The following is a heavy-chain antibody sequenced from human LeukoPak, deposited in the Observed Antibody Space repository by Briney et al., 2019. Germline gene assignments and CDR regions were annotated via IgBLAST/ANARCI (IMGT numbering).Heavy chain of an antibody. CDR3: AGDFGEFP. J-gene: IGHJ5*02. CDR1: GFTFSNYW. V-gene: IGHV3-7*04. D-gene: IGHD3-10*01. Sequence: GGSLRLSCAASGFTFSNYWMTWVRQAPGKGLEWVANIKQDGSDKNYVDSVKGRFTISRDNAKNSLYLQMNSLRAEDTAVYYCAGDFGEFPWGQGTLVTVSS. CDR2: IKQDGSDK.